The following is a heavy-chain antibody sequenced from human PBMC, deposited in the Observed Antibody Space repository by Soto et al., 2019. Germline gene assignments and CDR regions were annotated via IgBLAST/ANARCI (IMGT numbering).Heavy chain of an antibody. D-gene: IGHD3-22*01. Sequence: QVQLVQSGAEVKKPGSSVKVSCKASGGTFSSYAISWVRQAPGQGLEWMGGIIPIFGTANYAQKFQGRVTITADKSTSTGYMELSSLRSEDTAVYYCAKANYDSSGYYLYWFDPWGQGTLVTVSS. CDR3: AKANYDSSGYYLYWFDP. V-gene: IGHV1-69*06. CDR2: IIPIFGTA. CDR1: GGTFSSYA. J-gene: IGHJ5*02.